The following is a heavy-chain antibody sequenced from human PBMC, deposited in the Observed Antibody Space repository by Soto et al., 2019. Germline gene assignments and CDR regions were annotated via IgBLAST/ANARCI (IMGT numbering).Heavy chain of an antibody. CDR3: ARHPHSNNWFDP. Sequence: SETLSLTCTVSGGSISSSSYYWGWIRQPPGKGLEWIGSIYYSGSTYYNPSLKSRVTISVDTSKNQFSLKLSSVTAADTAVYYCARHPHSNNWFDPWGQGTLVTVAS. J-gene: IGHJ5*02. D-gene: IGHD6-13*01. CDR1: GGSISSSSYY. V-gene: IGHV4-39*01. CDR2: IYYSGST.